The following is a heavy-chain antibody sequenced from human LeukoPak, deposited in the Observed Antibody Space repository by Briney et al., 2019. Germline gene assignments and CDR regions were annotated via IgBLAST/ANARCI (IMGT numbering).Heavy chain of an antibody. CDR1: GGTFSSYA. Sequence: SVKVSCKASGGTFSSYAISWVRQAPGQGLEWMGRIIPILGIANYAQKFQGRVTMTTDTSTSTAYMELRSLRSDDTAVYYCARAYSGSYQANWGQGTLVTVSS. V-gene: IGHV1-69*04. J-gene: IGHJ4*02. D-gene: IGHD1-26*01. CDR3: ARAYSGSYQAN. CDR2: IIPILGIA.